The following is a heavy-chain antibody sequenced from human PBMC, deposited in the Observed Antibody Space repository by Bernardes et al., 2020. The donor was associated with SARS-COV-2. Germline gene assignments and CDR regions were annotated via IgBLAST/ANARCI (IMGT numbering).Heavy chain of an antibody. J-gene: IGHJ4*02. CDR1: GVDFSSLW. CDR3: AGTTITCCDY. D-gene: IGHD3-10*01. Sequence: GGSLRLSCAASGVDFSSLWMHWVRQVPGEGLEWVSRTAGDGSGTTYADSVKGRFIISRDNAKNMLYLYMNSLRVDDTAVYYCAGTTITCCDYWGQGTLVSVSS. V-gene: IGHV3-74*01. CDR2: TAGDGSGT.